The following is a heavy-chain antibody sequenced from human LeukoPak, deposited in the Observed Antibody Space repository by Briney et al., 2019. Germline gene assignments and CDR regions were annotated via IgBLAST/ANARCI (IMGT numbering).Heavy chain of an antibody. CDR1: GGSISSSNW. V-gene: IGHV4-4*02. CDR3: ASRVRVWGSYRGLNWFDP. D-gene: IGHD3-16*02. CDR2: INHSGST. Sequence: PSETLSLTCAVSGGSISSSNWWSWVRQPPGKGLEWIGEINHSGSTNYNPSLKSRVTISVDTSKNQFSLKLSSVTAADTAVYYCASRVRVWGSYRGLNWFDPWGQGTLVTVSS. J-gene: IGHJ5*02.